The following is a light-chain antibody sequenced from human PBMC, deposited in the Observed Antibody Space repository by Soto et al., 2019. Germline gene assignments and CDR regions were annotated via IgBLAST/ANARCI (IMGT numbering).Light chain of an antibody. CDR1: SSDVGGYNY. CDR2: DVT. J-gene: IGLJ1*01. CDR3: CSHAGNYTYV. V-gene: IGLV2-11*01. Sequence: QSVLTQPRSVSGSPGQSLTISCTGTSSDVGGYNYVSWYQQHPGKVPKLMTYDVTKRPSGVPDRFSGSKSGNTASLTISGLQSEDEADYYCCSHAGNYTYVFGTGTKVTVL.